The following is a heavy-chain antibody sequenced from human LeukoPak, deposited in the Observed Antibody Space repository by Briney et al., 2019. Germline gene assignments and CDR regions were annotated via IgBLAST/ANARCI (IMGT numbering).Heavy chain of an antibody. CDR1: GCTFSSYV. V-gene: IGHV3-23*01. D-gene: IGHD3-10*01. CDR3: AKSRATGTYPGRFDY. Sequence: GGSLRLSCAATGCTFSSYVMSWVHQAPGRGLEWVSSLSGSGKYTFYADSVKGRFTMSVDNSRNELFLQMNSLTSGDTAEYYCAKSRATGTYPGRFDYWGLGILVTVFS. CDR2: LSGSGKYT. J-gene: IGHJ4*02.